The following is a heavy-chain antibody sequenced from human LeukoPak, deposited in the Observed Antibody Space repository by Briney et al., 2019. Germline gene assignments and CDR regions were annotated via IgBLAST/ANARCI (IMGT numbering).Heavy chain of an antibody. D-gene: IGHD2-21*02. V-gene: IGHV4-31*03. CDR3: ARVTVVVTAIPGYFDY. CDR2: IYYSGST. CDR1: GGSISSGGYY. J-gene: IGHJ4*02. Sequence: SQTLSLTCTVSGGSISSGGYYWSWIRQHPGKGLEWIGYIYYSGSTYYNPSLKSRVTISVDTSKSQFSLKLSSVTAADTAVYYCARVTVVVTAIPGYFDYWGQGTLVTVSS.